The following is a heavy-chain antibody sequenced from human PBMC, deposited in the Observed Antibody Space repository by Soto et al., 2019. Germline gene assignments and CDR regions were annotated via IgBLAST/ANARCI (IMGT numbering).Heavy chain of an antibody. D-gene: IGHD2-2*01. Sequence: QVQLVQSGGEVKNPGASVKVSCKASGYTFSNYGISWVRQAPGQGLEWMGWINGYNGDANYAQNLQGRVTVTTDTSTITVYMEVRSLRLDDTAVYYCARDLRSTDYYFDLWGRGTLVIVSS. CDR1: GYTFSNYG. V-gene: IGHV1-18*01. CDR2: INGYNGDA. J-gene: IGHJ2*01. CDR3: ARDLRSTDYYFDL.